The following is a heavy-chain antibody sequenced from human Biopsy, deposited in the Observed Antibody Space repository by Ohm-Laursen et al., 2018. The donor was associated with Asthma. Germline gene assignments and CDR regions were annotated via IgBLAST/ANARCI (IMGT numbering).Heavy chain of an antibody. CDR1: GGSKSSSSYS. CDR3: ARHWNWGSFFDY. Sequence: SETLSLTCTVSGGSKSSSSYSWGWIRQPPGKGLEWIGSISYTGNTDIPSLRSRVTLSVDTSKNNFSLKLTSVTAADTAVFYCARHWNWGSFFDYWGQGMLVTVSS. D-gene: IGHD7-27*01. V-gene: IGHV4-39*01. J-gene: IGHJ4*02. CDR2: ISYTGNT.